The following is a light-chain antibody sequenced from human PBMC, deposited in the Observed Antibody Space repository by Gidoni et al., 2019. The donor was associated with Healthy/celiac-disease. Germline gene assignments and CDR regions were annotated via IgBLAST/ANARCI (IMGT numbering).Light chain of an antibody. CDR3: QQYGSSPGLT. CDR1: QSVSSSY. Sequence: ELVLTQSPGTLSLSPGERATLSCRASQSVSSSYLAWYQQKPGQAPSLLIYGASSRATGIPDRFSGSGSGTDFTLTISRLEPEDFAVYYCQQYGSSPGLTFGGGTKVEIK. V-gene: IGKV3-20*01. CDR2: GAS. J-gene: IGKJ4*01.